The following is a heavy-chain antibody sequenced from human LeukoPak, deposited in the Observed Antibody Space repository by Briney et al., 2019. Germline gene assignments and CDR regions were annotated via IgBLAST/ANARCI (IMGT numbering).Heavy chain of an antibody. V-gene: IGHV1-69*05. CDR3: AGDYCSGGTCYFHY. Sequence: SVKVSCKASGGTFSSFAISWVRQAPGQGLEWMGRIIPIFGTTKYAQKFQGRVTITTDGSTSTAYMELSSLRSEDTAVFYCAGDYCSGGTCYFHYWGQGTLVTVSS. CDR2: IIPIFGTT. CDR1: GGTFSSFA. D-gene: IGHD2-15*01. J-gene: IGHJ4*02.